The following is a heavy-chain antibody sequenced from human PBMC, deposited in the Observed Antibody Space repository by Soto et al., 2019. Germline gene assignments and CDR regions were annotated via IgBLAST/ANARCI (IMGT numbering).Heavy chain of an antibody. CDR1: GFTFSSYA. J-gene: IGHJ4*02. V-gene: IGHV3-23*01. Sequence: EVQLLESGGGLVQPGGSLRLSCAASGFTFSSYAMRWVRQAPVKGLEWVSAISGSGGSTDYADSVKGRFTISRDNSKNTLYLQMTSLRAEDTAVYYCARRGSGSYYDDWGQGTLVTVSS. CDR2: ISGSGGST. CDR3: ARRGSGSYYDD. D-gene: IGHD1-26*01.